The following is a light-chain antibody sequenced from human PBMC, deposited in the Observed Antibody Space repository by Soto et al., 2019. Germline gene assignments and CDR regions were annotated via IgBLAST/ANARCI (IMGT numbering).Light chain of an antibody. V-gene: IGKV1-5*03. Sequence: DIQMTQSPSTLSASVGDTVTITCRASQSISTWLAWYQQKPGKVPKLLIYKASSLQSGVPSRFSGIGSGTEFTLTISSLQPDYFATYYCQQYNFYSRTFGQGTKVEIK. CDR1: QSISTW. J-gene: IGKJ1*01. CDR2: KAS. CDR3: QQYNFYSRT.